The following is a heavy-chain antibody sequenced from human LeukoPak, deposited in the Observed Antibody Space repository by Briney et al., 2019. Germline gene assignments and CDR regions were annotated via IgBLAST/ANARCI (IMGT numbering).Heavy chain of an antibody. CDR3: ARDTIAAAGYLFDY. CDR1: GYTFTTYY. J-gene: IGHJ4*02. Sequence: GASVKVSCKASGYTFTTYYMHWVRQAPGQGLEWMGIINPSGGSTSYAQKFQGRVTMTRDTSTSTAYMELRSLRSDDTAVYYCARDTIAAAGYLFDYWGQGTLVTVSS. CDR2: INPSGGST. V-gene: IGHV1-46*01. D-gene: IGHD6-13*01.